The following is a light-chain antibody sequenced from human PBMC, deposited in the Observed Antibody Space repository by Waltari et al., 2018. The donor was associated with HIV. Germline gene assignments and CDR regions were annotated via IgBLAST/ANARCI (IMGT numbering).Light chain of an antibody. CDR1: SRDVGGYNY. CDR2: DVS. CDR3: CSYAGSSYV. V-gene: IGLV2-11*01. Sequence: QSALTQPRSVSASPGQSVTISCTGSSRDVGGYNYVSWYRQYPGKAPKLMIYDVSKRPSGVPDRFSASKSVNTASLTISGLQAEDEADYYCCSYAGSSYVFGTGTKVTVL. J-gene: IGLJ1*01.